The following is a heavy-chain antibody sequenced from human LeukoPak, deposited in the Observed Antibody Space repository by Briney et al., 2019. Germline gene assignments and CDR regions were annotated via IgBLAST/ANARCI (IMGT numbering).Heavy chain of an antibody. V-gene: IGHV3-53*01. D-gene: IGHD4/OR15-4a*01. Sequence: GRSLRRSGAASGGTVSSTFLSWVRQATGKGLEWVSLIYSGGSTDYTDSVKGRFTISRDNSKNTLYLQMNSLRAEDTAVYYCARRAGAYSHPYDYWGQGTLVTVSS. CDR1: GGTVSSTF. CDR3: ARRAGAYSHPYDY. CDR2: IYSGGST. J-gene: IGHJ4*02.